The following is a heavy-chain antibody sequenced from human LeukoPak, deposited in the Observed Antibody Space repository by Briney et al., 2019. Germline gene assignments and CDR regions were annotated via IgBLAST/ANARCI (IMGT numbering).Heavy chain of an antibody. Sequence: PGGSLRLSCAASGFSVGNYYMSWVRQAPGKGLEWVSIIYSSGSTYYPDSVKGRFTISRDNSKNTLYLQMNSLRAEGTAVYYCARAGYDSSGYYPYYFDYWGQGTLVTVSS. J-gene: IGHJ4*02. D-gene: IGHD3-22*01. CDR1: GFSVGNYY. CDR2: IYSSGST. CDR3: ARAGYDSSGYYPYYFDY. V-gene: IGHV3-53*01.